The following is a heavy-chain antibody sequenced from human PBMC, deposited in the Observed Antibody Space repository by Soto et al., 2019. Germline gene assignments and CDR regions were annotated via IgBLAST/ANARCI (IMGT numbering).Heavy chain of an antibody. CDR1: GFSLSTLGMS. D-gene: IGHD1-26*01. CDR3: ARVSGSFQKGFDS. CDR2: IDWEDEK. V-gene: IGHV2-70*01. Sequence: SGPTLVNPTQTLTLTCSLSGFSLSTLGMSVSWIRQPPGKALEWLALIDWEDEKYFSTSLQTRLSIFKDSSKSHVLLTITNVGPLDSATYFCARVSGSFQKGFDSWGQGTLVTVSS. J-gene: IGHJ4*02.